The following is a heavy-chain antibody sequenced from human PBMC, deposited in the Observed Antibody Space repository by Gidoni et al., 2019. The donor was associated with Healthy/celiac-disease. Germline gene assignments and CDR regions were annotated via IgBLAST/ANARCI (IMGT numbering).Heavy chain of an antibody. CDR2: IYYSGST. D-gene: IGHD6-13*01. CDR3: AREGMDSSSWYIVSGAFDI. CDR1: GGSISSYY. Sequence: QVQLQESGPGLVKPSETLSLTCTVSGGSISSYYWSWIRQPPGKGLEWIGYIYYSGSTNYNPSLKSRVTISVDTSKNQFSLKLSSVTAADTAVYYCAREGMDSSSWYIVSGAFDIWGQGTMVTVSS. V-gene: IGHV4-59*01. J-gene: IGHJ3*02.